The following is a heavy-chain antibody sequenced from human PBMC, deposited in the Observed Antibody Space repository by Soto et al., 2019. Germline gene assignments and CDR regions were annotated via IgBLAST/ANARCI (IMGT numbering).Heavy chain of an antibody. J-gene: IGHJ4*02. CDR3: ARSAVRGYDY. CDR2: INSDGSNT. D-gene: IGHD5-12*01. CDR1: GFTFGVYW. V-gene: IGHV3-74*03. Sequence: GGSLRLSCATSGFTFGVYWMHWVRQAPGKGLVWVSRINSDGSNTMYADSVKGRFTISRDNAKNTLYLQLNSLTAEDTAVYYCARSAVRGYDYWGQGTLVTVSS.